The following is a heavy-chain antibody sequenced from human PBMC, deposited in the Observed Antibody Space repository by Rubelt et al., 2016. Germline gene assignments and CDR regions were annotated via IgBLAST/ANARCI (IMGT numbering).Heavy chain of an antibody. D-gene: IGHD5-18*01. J-gene: IGHJ4*02. CDR1: GGSISSSTYY. V-gene: IGHV4-39*07. CDR3: ASLKQLYYVDY. CDR2: IYFSGTT. Sequence: QLQLQESGPGLVKPSETLSLTCTVSGGSISSSTYYWGWIRQPPGKGLEWIGSIYFSGTTYYTPSLKSRLTISVDTSKNQFSLKLSSGTAADTAVYYCASLKQLYYVDYWGQGTLVTVSS.